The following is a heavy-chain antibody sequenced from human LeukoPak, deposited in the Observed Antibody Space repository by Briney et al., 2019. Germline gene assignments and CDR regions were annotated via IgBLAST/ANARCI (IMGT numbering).Heavy chain of an antibody. CDR1: GFTFSSYA. Sequence: GRSLRLSCAASGFTFSSYAVHWVRQAPGKGLEWVAVISYDGSNKYYADSVKGRFTISRDNSKNTLYLQMNSLRAEGTAVYYCARVAYDAFDIWGQGTMVTVSS. J-gene: IGHJ3*02. CDR2: ISYDGSNK. V-gene: IGHV3-30*04. CDR3: ARVAYDAFDI.